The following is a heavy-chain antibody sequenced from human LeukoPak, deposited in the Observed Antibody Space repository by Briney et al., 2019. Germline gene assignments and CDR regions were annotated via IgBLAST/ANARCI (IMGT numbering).Heavy chain of an antibody. J-gene: IGHJ4*02. CDR3: ARVGDTSGFYYGYFDY. Sequence: PGGSLRLSCAASGFTFSSYSMNWVRQPPGKGLEWIGSIYSSGSTFYNPSLKSRVTISVDTSKNQFSLRLSSVTAADTAVYYCARVGDTSGFYYGYFDYWGQGTLVTVSS. CDR2: IYSSGST. D-gene: IGHD3-22*01. V-gene: IGHV4-39*07. CDR1: GFTFSSYS.